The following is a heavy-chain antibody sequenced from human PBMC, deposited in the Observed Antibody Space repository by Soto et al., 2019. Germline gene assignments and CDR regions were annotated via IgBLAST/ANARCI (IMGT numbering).Heavy chain of an antibody. J-gene: IGHJ4*02. D-gene: IGHD1-26*01. Sequence: LSLSCAASGFTFSSYAMSWVRPAPGKGLEWVSAISGSGGSTYYADSVKGRFTISRDNSKNTLYLQMNSPRAEDTAVYSCAKALPESGYFDNWGQGTLLTVSS. V-gene: IGHV3-23*01. CDR3: AKALPESGYFDN. CDR2: ISGSGGST. CDR1: GFTFSSYA.